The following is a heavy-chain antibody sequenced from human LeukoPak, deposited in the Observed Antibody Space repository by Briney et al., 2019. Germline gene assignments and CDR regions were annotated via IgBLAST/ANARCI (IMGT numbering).Heavy chain of an antibody. Sequence: GGSLRLSCAASGFTFSSYAMSWVRQAPGKGLEWISAISGSGDSTYYADSVKGRFTISRDNPKNTLYLQLNSLRGEDTAVYYCAIVSFGIGARYWGQGTLVTVSS. V-gene: IGHV3-23*01. CDR1: GFTFSSYA. D-gene: IGHD6-6*01. CDR2: ISGSGDST. J-gene: IGHJ4*02. CDR3: AIVSFGIGARY.